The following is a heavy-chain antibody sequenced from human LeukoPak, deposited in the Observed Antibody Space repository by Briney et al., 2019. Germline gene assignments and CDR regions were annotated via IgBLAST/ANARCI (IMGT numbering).Heavy chain of an antibody. CDR2: IYYSGST. J-gene: IGHJ4*03. V-gene: IGHV4-39*01. D-gene: IGHD3-10*01. CDR3: ARHPPLYYYGSGSYYGY. CDR1: GGSISSSSYY. Sequence: SETMSLTCTVSGGSISSSSYYWGGIRQPPGKGLEGIGSIYYSGSTYYNPSLKSRVNISVDTSKNQFSLQLSCLTAADDAVLFCARHPPLYYYGSGSYYGYCGQGTL.